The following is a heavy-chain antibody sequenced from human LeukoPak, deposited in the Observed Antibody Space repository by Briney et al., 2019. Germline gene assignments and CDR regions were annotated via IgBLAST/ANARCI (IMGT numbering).Heavy chain of an antibody. CDR3: ATGAGFWSGYSYYGMDV. CDR1: GGTFSSYA. J-gene: IGHJ6*02. CDR2: IIPIFGIA. Sequence: SVKVSCKASGGTFSSYAISWVRQAPGQGLELMGRIIPIFGIANYAQKFQGRVTITADKSTSTAYMELSSLRSEDTAVYYCATGAGFWSGYSYYGMDVWGQGTTVTVSS. V-gene: IGHV1-69*04. D-gene: IGHD3-3*01.